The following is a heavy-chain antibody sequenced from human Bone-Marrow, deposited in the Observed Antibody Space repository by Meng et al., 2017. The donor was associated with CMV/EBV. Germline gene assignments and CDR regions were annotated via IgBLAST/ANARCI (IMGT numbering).Heavy chain of an antibody. CDR1: GGTFSNYP. Sequence: ASVKVSCKTSGGTFSNYPINWVRQAPGQGLEWMGWMNPNSGNTGYAQKFQGRVTMTRNTSISTAYMELSSLRSEDTAVYYCARTYLLRFLEWSLFLGYWGQGTLVTVSS. CDR3: ARTYLLRFLEWSLFLGY. V-gene: IGHV1-8*02. CDR2: MNPNSGNT. J-gene: IGHJ4*02. D-gene: IGHD3-3*01.